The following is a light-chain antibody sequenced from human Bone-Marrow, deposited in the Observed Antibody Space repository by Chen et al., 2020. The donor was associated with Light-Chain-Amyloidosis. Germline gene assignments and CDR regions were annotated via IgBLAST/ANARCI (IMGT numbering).Light chain of an antibody. Sequence: DIKMTQSPSTLSASVAARVTITSRASQSVDRWLAWFQQTPGKAPRLLIYESTNLETGVPLRFRGSGSGTEIPLTISGLQPDDFATYYCQKYDTDSLAFGQGTTVEV. CDR3: QKYDTDSLA. V-gene: IGKV1-5*03. CDR2: EST. CDR1: QSVDRW. J-gene: IGKJ1*01.